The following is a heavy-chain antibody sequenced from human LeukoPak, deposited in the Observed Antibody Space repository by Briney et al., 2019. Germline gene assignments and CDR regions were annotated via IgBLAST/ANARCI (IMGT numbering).Heavy chain of an antibody. V-gene: IGHV4-59*01. J-gene: IGHJ4*02. CDR3: ARAEWACSSTSCYSHSGFDY. Sequence: SETLSLTCTVSGGSISSYYWSWIRQPPGKGLEWIGYIYYSGSTNYNPSLKSRVTISVDTSKNQFSLKLSSVTAADTAVYYCARAEWACSSTSCYSHSGFDYWGQGTLVTVSS. CDR1: GGSISSYY. D-gene: IGHD2-2*02. CDR2: IYYSGST.